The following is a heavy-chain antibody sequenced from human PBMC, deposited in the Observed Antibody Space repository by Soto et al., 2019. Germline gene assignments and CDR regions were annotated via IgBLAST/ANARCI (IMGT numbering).Heavy chain of an antibody. CDR1: GFTFSSYS. D-gene: IGHD5-18*01. V-gene: IGHV3-21*01. CDR2: ISSSSSYI. Sequence: GSLRLSCVASGFTFSSYSLHWVCLAPWKVLEWGSSISSSSSYIYYADSVKVRFTLSRDNAKNSLYLQMNSLRAEDTAVYYCARDLFNVDTAMVTAFDIWGQGKMVTVSS. CDR3: ARDLFNVDTAMVTAFDI. J-gene: IGHJ3*02.